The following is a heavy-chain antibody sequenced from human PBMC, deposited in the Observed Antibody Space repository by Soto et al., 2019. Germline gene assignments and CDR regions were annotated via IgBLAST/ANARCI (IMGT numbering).Heavy chain of an antibody. CDR3: ARVGGVTMMGDAFDI. V-gene: IGHV4-30-2*01. Sequence: KASETLSLTCAVSGGSISSGGYSWSWIRQPPGKGLEWIGYIYHSGSTYYNPSLKSRVTISVDRSKNQFSLKLSSVTAADTAVYYCARVGGVTMMGDAFDIWGQGTMVTVSS. D-gene: IGHD3-22*01. J-gene: IGHJ3*02. CDR2: IYHSGST. CDR1: GGSISSGGYS.